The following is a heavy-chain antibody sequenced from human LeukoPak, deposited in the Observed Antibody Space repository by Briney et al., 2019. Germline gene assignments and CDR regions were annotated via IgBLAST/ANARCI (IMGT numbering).Heavy chain of an antibody. CDR1: GYTFTSYD. D-gene: IGHD3-3*01. CDR2: MNPNSGNT. J-gene: IGHJ4*02. CDR3: ARVNFWSGYEDY. Sequence: ASVKVSCKASGYTFTSYDINWVRQATGQGLEWMGWMNPNSGNTGYAQKFQGRVTITRNTSISTAYMELSSLRSEDTAVYYCARVNFWSGYEDYWGQGTLVTVSS. V-gene: IGHV1-8*03.